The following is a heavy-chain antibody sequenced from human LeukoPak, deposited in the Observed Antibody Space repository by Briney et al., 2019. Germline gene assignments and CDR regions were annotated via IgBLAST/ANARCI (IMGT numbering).Heavy chain of an antibody. V-gene: IGHV3-66*01. D-gene: IGHD3-10*01. CDR3: ARGGMYYYGSGSQAFDY. CDR2: IYSGGTT. J-gene: IGHJ4*02. Sequence: GGSLRLSCAASGFTVSSNFMSWVRQAPGKGLEWVSVIYSGGTTYYADSVKGRFTISRDNPKKMLYMQMNSLRAEDTAVYYCARGGMYYYGSGSQAFDYWGQGTLVTVSS. CDR1: GFTVSSNF.